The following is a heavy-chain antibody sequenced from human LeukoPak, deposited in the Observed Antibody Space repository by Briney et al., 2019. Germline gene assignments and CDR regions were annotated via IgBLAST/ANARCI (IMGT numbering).Heavy chain of an antibody. J-gene: IGHJ4*02. CDR1: GFTFSSYG. CDR2: ISYDGSNK. Sequence: GGSLRLSCAASGFTFSSYGMHWVRQAPGKGLEWVAVISYDGSNKYYADSVEGRFTISRDNSKNTLYLQMNSLRAEDTAVYYCAKDRVDEVGATNYFDYWGQGTLVTVSS. D-gene: IGHD1-26*01. CDR3: AKDRVDEVGATNYFDY. V-gene: IGHV3-30*18.